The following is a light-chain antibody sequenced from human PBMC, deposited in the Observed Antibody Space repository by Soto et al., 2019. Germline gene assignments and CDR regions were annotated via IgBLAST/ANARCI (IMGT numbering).Light chain of an antibody. V-gene: IGKV2-28*01. CDR1: QSLLHSNGYNY. J-gene: IGKJ4*01. CDR2: LGF. CDR3: MQALQIPPT. Sequence: DIVMTQSPLSLPVTPGEPASISCRSSQSLLHSNGYNYLDWYLQKPGQSPQLLIYLGFNRASGVPDRFSGSGSGTDFTLKISTVEAEDVGVYYCMQALQIPPTLGGGTKVDIK.